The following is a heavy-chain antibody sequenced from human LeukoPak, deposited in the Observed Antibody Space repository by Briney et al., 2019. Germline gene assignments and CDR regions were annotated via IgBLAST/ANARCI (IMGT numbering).Heavy chain of an antibody. V-gene: IGHV3-48*03. CDR2: ISSSGSTI. J-gene: IGHJ4*02. CDR1: GFTFSSYE. D-gene: IGHD6-19*01. CDR3: ARVRGGAVAGTGDFDY. Sequence: GGSLRLSCAASGFTFSSYEMNWVRQAPGKGLEWVSYISSSGSTIYYADSVKGRFTISRDNAKNSLYLQMNSLRAEDTAVYYCARVRGGAVAGTGDFDYWGQGTLVTVSS.